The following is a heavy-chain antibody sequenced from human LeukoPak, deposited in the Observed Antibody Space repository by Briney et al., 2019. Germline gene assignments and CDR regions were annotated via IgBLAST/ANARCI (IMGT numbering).Heavy chain of an antibody. V-gene: IGHV3-53*01. D-gene: IGHD3-16*01. CDR2: MYTGGTT. CDR1: GFTVSGTH. J-gene: IGHJ5*01. CDR3: AKGEATSGGGLAS. Sequence: GGSLRLSCAASGFTVSGTHMTWVRQAPQKGLEWVSAMYTGGTTYYADSGTGRFTVSRDTSRNTLFLHMNDVRAEDTAVYYCAKGEATSGGGLASWGQGTLVIVSS.